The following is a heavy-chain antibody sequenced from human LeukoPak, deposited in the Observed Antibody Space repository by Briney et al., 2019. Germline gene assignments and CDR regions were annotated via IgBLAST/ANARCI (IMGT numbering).Heavy chain of an antibody. D-gene: IGHD2-2*01. CDR3: ASLDPIVVVPAAIRDPFDI. CDR2: IDPSDSYT. Sequence: AESLKISCNGSGYRFTSYWISWVRQMPGNDLEWMGRIDPSDSYTNYSPSFQGHVTISADKSISTAYLQWSSLKASDTAMYYCASLDPIVVVPAAIRDPFDIWGQGTMVTVSS. V-gene: IGHV5-10-1*01. CDR1: GYRFTSYW. J-gene: IGHJ3*02.